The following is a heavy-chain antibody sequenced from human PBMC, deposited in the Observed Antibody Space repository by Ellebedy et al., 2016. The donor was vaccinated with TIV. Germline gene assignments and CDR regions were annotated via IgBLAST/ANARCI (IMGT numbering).Heavy chain of an antibody. CDR1: AGSVRSSSFH. V-gene: IGHV4-39*01. J-gene: IGHJ4*02. CDR3: ARRSPQMSWYFDY. CDR2: IYYSGST. D-gene: IGHD3-16*01. Sequence: SETLSLXCAVSAGSVRSSSFHWGWIRQPPGKGLEWIGTIYYSGSTYYNPSLKSRVTMSIDTPKNQVSLNLGSVTAADTAVYYCARRSPQMSWYFDYWGQGTLVSVSS.